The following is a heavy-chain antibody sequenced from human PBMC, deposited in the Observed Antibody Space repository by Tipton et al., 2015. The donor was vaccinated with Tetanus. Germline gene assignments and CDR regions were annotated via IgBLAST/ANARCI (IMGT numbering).Heavy chain of an antibody. J-gene: IGHJ6*02. Sequence: SLRLSCAASGFTFSSYGMHWVRQAPGKGLEWVAVIWYDGSNKYYADSVKGRFTISRDNSKNTLHLQMNSLRAEDTAVYYCARDSKVVVAATFPYYYYGMDVWGQGTTVTVSS. CDR2: IWYDGSNK. D-gene: IGHD2-15*01. CDR3: ARDSKVVVAATFPYYYYGMDV. V-gene: IGHV3-33*01. CDR1: GFTFSSYG.